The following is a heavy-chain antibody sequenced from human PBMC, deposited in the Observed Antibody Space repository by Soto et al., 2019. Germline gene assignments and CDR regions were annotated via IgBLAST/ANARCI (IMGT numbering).Heavy chain of an antibody. J-gene: IGHJ6*02. CDR3: ARDKNVVPAAPDYGMDV. V-gene: IGHV6-1*01. CDR1: GDSVSSNSAA. D-gene: IGHD2-2*01. CDR2: TYYRSKWYN. Sequence: SQTLSLTCVISGDSVSSNSAAWNWIRQSPSRGLEWLGRTYYRSKWYNDYAVSVKSRITINPDTSKNQSSLQLNSVTPEDTAVYYCARDKNVVPAAPDYGMDVWGQGTTVTVSS.